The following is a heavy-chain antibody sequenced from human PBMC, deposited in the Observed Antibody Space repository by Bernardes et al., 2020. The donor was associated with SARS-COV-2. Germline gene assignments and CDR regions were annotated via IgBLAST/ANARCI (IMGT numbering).Heavy chain of an antibody. Sequence: GGSLRLSCAASGFTFSSYSMNWVRQAPGKGLEWVSYISSSSSTIYYADSVKGRFTISRDNAKNSLYLQMNDLRAEDTAIYYCARDPGGDGYSHFDYWGQGTLVTVSS. V-gene: IGHV3-48*01. D-gene: IGHD4-4*01. CDR1: GFTFSSYS. CDR3: ARDPGGDGYSHFDY. J-gene: IGHJ4*02. CDR2: ISSSSSTI.